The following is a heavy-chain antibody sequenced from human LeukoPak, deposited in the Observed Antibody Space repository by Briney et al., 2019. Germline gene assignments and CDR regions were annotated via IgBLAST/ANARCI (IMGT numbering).Heavy chain of an antibody. CDR1: GYTFTGYY. V-gene: IGHV1-2*02. CDR2: INPNSGGT. D-gene: IGHD3-16*02. Sequence: ASVMVSCKASGYTFTGYYMHWVRQAPGQGLEWMGWINPNSGGTNYAQKFQGRVTMTRDTFISTAYMELSRLRSDDTAVYYCARDLGITFGGVISFDYWGQGTLVTVSS. J-gene: IGHJ4*02. CDR3: ARDLGITFGGVISFDY.